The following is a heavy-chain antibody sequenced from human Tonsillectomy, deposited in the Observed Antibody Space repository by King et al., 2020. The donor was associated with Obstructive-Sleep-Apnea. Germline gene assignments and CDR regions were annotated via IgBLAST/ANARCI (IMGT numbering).Heavy chain of an antibody. CDR3: ARDEFGSSWYVRSEDPYGMDV. V-gene: IGHV3-7*01. J-gene: IGHJ6*02. Sequence: DVQLVESGGGLVQPGGSLRVSCAASGFTFSSYWMSWVRQGPGKGLEWVANIKQDGSEKYYVDSVKGRFTISRDNAKNSLYLQMNSLRAEDTAVYYCARDEFGSSWYVRSEDPYGMDVWGQGTTVTVSS. CDR2: IKQDGSEK. D-gene: IGHD6-13*01. CDR1: GFTFSSYW.